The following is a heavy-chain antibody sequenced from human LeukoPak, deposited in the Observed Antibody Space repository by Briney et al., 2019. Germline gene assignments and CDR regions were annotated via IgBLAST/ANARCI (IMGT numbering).Heavy chain of an antibody. D-gene: IGHD6-13*01. Sequence: ASVKVSCKASGYTFTSYDINWVRQATGQGLEWMGWMNPNSGNTGYAQKFQGRVTMTRDTSTSTVYMELSSLRSEDTAVYYCARDVGSSSWYFDYWGQGTLVTVSS. V-gene: IGHV1-8*01. CDR3: ARDVGSSSWYFDY. CDR1: GYTFTSYD. CDR2: MNPNSGNT. J-gene: IGHJ4*02.